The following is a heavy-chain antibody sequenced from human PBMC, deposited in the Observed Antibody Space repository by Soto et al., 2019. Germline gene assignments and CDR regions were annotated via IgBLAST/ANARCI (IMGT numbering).Heavy chain of an antibody. CDR3: TRLSLEWLEDGTNYYYNGMDV. V-gene: IGHV4-39*01. CDR2: IQYGGGT. J-gene: IGHJ6*02. CDR1: GGSISRGRDH. D-gene: IGHD3-3*01. Sequence: QLQLQESGPGMVKPSETLSLTCSVSGGSISRGRDHWGCVRQSPGRGLEWVGSIQYGGGTYSNPSLRSRITMSVDTTKNGFSLNLASVTAAATAVYYCTRLSLEWLEDGTNYYYNGMDVWGQGTTVTVSS.